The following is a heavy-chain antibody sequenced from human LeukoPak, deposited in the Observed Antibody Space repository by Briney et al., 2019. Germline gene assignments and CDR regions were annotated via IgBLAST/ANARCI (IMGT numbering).Heavy chain of an antibody. CDR3: VRVVSGSYYDAFDI. CDR2: ISSSSSCI. J-gene: IGHJ3*02. CDR1: GFTFSTYS. V-gene: IGHV3-21*01. D-gene: IGHD3-10*01. Sequence: GGSLRLSCTASGFTFSTYSMNWVRQAPGKGLEWVSSISSSSSCIYYADSVKGRFTISRDNAKNSLYLQMNSLRAEDTAVFYCVRVVSGSYYDAFDIWGQGTMVTVSS.